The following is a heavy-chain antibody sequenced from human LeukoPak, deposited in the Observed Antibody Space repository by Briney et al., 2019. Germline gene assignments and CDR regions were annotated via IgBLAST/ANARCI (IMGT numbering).Heavy chain of an antibody. J-gene: IGHJ4*02. D-gene: IGHD3-22*01. Sequence: GGSLRLSCAASGFTFSSFAMSWVRQAPGQGLEWVSAMSGSGGMTYSADSVKGRFTISRDNSKDTLYMQMNSLTVEDTAIYFCAKGPFHYYDASGYNYFESWGQGTLVTVSS. CDR1: GFTFSSFA. V-gene: IGHV3-23*01. CDR3: AKGPFHYYDASGYNYFES. CDR2: MSGSGGMT.